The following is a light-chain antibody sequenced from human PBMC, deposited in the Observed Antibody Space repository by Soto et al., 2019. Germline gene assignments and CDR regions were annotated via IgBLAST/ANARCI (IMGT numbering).Light chain of an antibody. J-gene: IGKJ1*01. Sequence: AIRMTQSPYSFYASTGDRVTITCRASQGISSYLAWYQQKPGKAPKLLIYAASTLQSGVPSRFSGSGSGTDFTLTISCLQSEDFATYYCQQYYSYPRTFGPGTKVEIK. CDR3: QQYYSYPRT. V-gene: IGKV1-8*01. CDR1: QGISSY. CDR2: AAS.